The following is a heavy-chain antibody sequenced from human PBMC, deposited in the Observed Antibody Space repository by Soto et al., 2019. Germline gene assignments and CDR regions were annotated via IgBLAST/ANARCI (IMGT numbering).Heavy chain of an antibody. CDR1: GFTFSSYS. V-gene: IGHV3-48*02. CDR3: ARDEWGCSGGSCYSDYYYYGMDV. D-gene: IGHD2-15*01. J-gene: IGHJ6*02. Sequence: PGGSLRLSCAASGFTFSSYSMNWVRQAPGKGLEWVSYISSSSSTIYYADSVKGRFTISRDNAKNSLYLQMNSLRDEDTAVYYCARDEWGCSGGSCYSDYYYYGMDVWGQGTTVTVSS. CDR2: ISSSSSTI.